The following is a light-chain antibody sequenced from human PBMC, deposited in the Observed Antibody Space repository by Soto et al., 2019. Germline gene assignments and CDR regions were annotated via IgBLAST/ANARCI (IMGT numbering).Light chain of an antibody. CDR2: DAS. J-gene: IGKJ2*01. V-gene: IGKV3-11*01. CDR1: QSVSSY. CDR3: QRRSNWPPYT. Sequence: EIVLTQSPATLSLSPGERATLSCRASQSVSSYLAWYQQKPGQAPRLLIYDASNSATGIPARFSGSKSGTDFTLTISGLAPEDFAVYCWQRRSNWPPYTFGRGNKLEI.